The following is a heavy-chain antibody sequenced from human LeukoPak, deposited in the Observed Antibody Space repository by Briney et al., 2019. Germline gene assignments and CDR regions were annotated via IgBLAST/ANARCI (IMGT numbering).Heavy chain of an antibody. CDR1: GFTFSNYA. CDR2: ISGSGAKT. J-gene: IGHJ5*02. Sequence: GGSLRLSCAASGFTFSNYAVRWVRQAPGKGLEWVSGISGSGAKTYYADSVKGRFTISRDNSRNTLYIQMNSLRVEDTAVYYCSKDPVPHGNGLYWFDPWGQGTLVTVSS. CDR3: SKDPVPHGNGLYWFDP. D-gene: IGHD1-14*01. V-gene: IGHV3-23*01.